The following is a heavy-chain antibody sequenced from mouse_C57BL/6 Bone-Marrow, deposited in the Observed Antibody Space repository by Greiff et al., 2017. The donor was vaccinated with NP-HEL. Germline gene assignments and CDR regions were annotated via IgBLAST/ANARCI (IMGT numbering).Heavy chain of an antibody. D-gene: IGHD1-1*01. V-gene: IGHV10-3*01. Sequence: EVKLQESGGGLVQPKGSLKLSCAASGFTFNTYAMHWVRQAPGKGLEWVARIRSKSSNYATYYADSVKDRFTISRDDSQSMLYLQMNNLKTEDTAMYYCVREIYYYGSIYLYAMDYWGQGTSVTVSS. CDR3: VREIYYYGSIYLYAMDY. CDR1: GFTFNTYA. CDR2: IRSKSSNYAT. J-gene: IGHJ4*01.